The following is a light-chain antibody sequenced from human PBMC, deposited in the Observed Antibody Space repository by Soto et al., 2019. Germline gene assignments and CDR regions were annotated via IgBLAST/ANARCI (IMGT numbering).Light chain of an antibody. Sequence: DIQMTQSPSTLSASVGDRVIITCRASQSISSWLVWYQQKPGKAPKLLIYDVSDLESGVPSRFSGSGSGTEFTLTSSSLQPDDFATYYCQQYNGYSLYTFGQGTKLEIK. CDR1: QSISSW. V-gene: IGKV1-5*01. J-gene: IGKJ2*01. CDR2: DVS. CDR3: QQYNGYSLYT.